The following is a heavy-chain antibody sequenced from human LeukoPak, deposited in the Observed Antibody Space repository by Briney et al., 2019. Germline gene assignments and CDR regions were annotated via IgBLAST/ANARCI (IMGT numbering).Heavy chain of an antibody. CDR1: GGSISSYY. CDR2: IYYSGST. J-gene: IGHJ6*03. Sequence: SETLSLTCTVSGGSISSYYWSWIRQPRGKGLEWIGYIYYSGSTNYNPSLKSRVTISVDTSKNQFSLKLSSVTAADTAVYYCARMSVFWSGYYYYYMDVRGKGTTVTVSS. CDR3: ARMSVFWSGYYYYYMDV. V-gene: IGHV4-59*01. D-gene: IGHD3-3*01.